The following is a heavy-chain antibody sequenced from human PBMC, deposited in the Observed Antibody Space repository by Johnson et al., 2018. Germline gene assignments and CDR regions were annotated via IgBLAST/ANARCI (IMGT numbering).Heavy chain of an antibody. V-gene: IGHV3-9*01. J-gene: IGHJ3*02. D-gene: IGHD3-22*01. CDR1: GFTFDDYA. CDR2: ISWNSGSI. Sequence: VQSGRSLRLSCAASGFTFDDYAMHWVRQAPGKGLEWVSGISWNSGSIGYADSVKGRFTISRDNAKNSLYLQMNCLRAEDTALYYCAKDIGGLTTMIVGNDACDIWGQGTMVTVSS. CDR3: AKDIGGLTTMIVGNDACDI.